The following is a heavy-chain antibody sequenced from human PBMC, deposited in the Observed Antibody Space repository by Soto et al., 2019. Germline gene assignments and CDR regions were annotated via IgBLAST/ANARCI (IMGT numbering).Heavy chain of an antibody. D-gene: IGHD6-13*01. J-gene: IGHJ3*01. Sequence: SETLSLTCTVSGGSISSSSYYWGWIRQPPGKGLEWIGSIYYSGSTYYNPSLKSRVTISVDTSKNQFSLKLSSVTAADTAVYYCARGRRGRSSWREAVLDPWGQGTMVTVSS. CDR1: GGSISSSSYY. CDR3: ARGRRGRSSWREAVLDP. CDR2: IYYSGST. V-gene: IGHV4-39*01.